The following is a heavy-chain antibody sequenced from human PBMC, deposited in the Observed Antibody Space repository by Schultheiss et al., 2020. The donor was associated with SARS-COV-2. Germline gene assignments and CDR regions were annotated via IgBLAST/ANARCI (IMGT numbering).Heavy chain of an antibody. V-gene: IGHV5-10-1*04. CDR1: GDRFTRYW. CDR3: ARDGKGGTDY. D-gene: IGHD1-26*01. J-gene: IGHJ4*02. Sequence: GESLKISCKGSGDRFTRYWITWVRQMPGKGLEWMGRIDPSDSYSNDSPSFQGQVTISADKSISTAYLQWSSLKASDTAMYYCARDGKGGTDYWGQGTLVTVSS. CDR2: IDPSDSYS.